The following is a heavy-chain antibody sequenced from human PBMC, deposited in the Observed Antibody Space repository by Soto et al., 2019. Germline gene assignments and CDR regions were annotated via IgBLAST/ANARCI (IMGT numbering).Heavy chain of an antibody. CDR2: IYYSGST. CDR1: GGSISSGGYY. CDR3: ARQLHDYGDYSVWYFDL. J-gene: IGHJ2*01. V-gene: IGHV4-31*03. Sequence: QVQLQESGPGLVKPSQTLSLTCTVSGGSISSGGYYWSWIRQHPGKGLEWIGYIYYSGSTYYNPSLKSRVTISVDTSKNQFSLKLSSVTAADTAVYYCARQLHDYGDYSVWYFDLWGRGTLVTVSS. D-gene: IGHD4-17*01.